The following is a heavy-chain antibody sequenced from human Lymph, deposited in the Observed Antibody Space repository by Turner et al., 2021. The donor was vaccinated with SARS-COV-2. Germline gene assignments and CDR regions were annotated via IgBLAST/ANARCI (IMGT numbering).Heavy chain of an antibody. J-gene: IGHJ4*02. Sequence: QVQLQEPGPGLVKRSETLSLPCTDSGGSISSYYWSWIRQPPGKGLEWIGYISNSGSTNYNPSRKSRVTISLDTSKNQFSLKLSSVTAADTAVYYCARHGNELGIQLWGQGTLVTVSS. V-gene: IGHV4-59*08. CDR1: GGSISSYY. D-gene: IGHD5-18*01. CDR2: ISNSGST. CDR3: ARHGNELGIQL.